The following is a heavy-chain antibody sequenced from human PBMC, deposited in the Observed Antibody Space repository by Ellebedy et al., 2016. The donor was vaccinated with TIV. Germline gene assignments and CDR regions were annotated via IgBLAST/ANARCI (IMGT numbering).Heavy chain of an antibody. CDR3: SRGVRGVVPAGILDN. CDR1: GFTFSSHA. CDR2: ISGTGLSM. Sequence: GGSLRLXXAASGFTFSSHAMTWVRQAPGKGLKWVSTISGTGLSMYYADSVKGRFTISRDNSKNTLSLQMNSLRAEDTALYYCSRGVRGVVPAGILDNWGQGALVTVSS. J-gene: IGHJ4*02. V-gene: IGHV3-23*01. D-gene: IGHD2-2*01.